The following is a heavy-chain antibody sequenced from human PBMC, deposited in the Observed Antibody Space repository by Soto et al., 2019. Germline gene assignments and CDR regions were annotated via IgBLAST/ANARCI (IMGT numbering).Heavy chain of an antibody. D-gene: IGHD5-12*01. Sequence: EVQVLESGGDLVQPGGSLRLSCAASGFTFSDYPMSWVRQAPGKGLEWVSAISGFGGSTFYADSVKGRFTISRDNSRNTVFLQMNSLGAEDTAVYYCANGGDPRTGRPIKATWGQGTLVTVSS. CDR1: GFTFSDYP. V-gene: IGHV3-23*01. J-gene: IGHJ5*02. CDR2: ISGFGGST. CDR3: ANGGDPRTGRPIKAT.